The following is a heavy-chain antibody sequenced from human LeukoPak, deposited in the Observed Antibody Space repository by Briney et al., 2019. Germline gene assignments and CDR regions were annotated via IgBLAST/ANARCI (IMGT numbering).Heavy chain of an antibody. V-gene: IGHV3-30*04. CDR3: ARDLGSGVYYDSSGYYYYFDY. CDR1: GFTFSSYA. Sequence: GGSLRLSCAASGFTFSSYAMHWVRQAPGKGLEWVAVISYDGSNKYYADSVKGRFTISRDNAKNSLYLQMNSLRAEDTAVYYCARDLGSGVYYDSSGYYYYFDYWGQGTLVTVSS. CDR2: ISYDGSNK. J-gene: IGHJ4*02. D-gene: IGHD3-22*01.